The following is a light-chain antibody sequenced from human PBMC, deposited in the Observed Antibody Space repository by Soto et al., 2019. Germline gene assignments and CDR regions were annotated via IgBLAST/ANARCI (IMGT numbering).Light chain of an antibody. CDR3: SSYAGSNNLV. V-gene: IGLV2-8*01. J-gene: IGLJ1*01. CDR2: EVN. CDR1: SSDGGGYNY. Sequence: QSALTQPPSASGSPGQSVTISCTGTSSDGGGYNYVSWYQQHPGKAPKLMIYEVNKRPSGVPDRFSGSKSGNTASLTVSGLQAEDEADYYCSSYAGSNNLVFGTGTKLTVL.